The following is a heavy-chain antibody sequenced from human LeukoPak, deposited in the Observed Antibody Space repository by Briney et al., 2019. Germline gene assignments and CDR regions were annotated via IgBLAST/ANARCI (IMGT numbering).Heavy chain of an antibody. V-gene: IGHV3-48*01. J-gene: IGHJ4*02. Sequence: PGGSLRLSCAASGFTFNTYSMHWVRQAPGRGLEWVSYISSSSSNIYYADSVKGRFTISRDNARNSLFLQMSSLRAEDTAVYYCARDLGYSYGVYFDYWGQGSLVTVSS. CDR1: GFTFNTYS. CDR3: ARDLGYSYGVYFDY. D-gene: IGHD5-18*01. CDR2: ISSSSSNI.